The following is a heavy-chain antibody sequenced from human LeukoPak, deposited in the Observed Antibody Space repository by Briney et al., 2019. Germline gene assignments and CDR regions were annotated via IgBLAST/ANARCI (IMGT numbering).Heavy chain of an antibody. CDR1: GGSFSGYY. V-gene: IGHV4-34*01. CDR2: INHSGST. Sequence: PSETLSLTCAVYGGSFSGYYWSWIRQPPGKGLEWIGEINHSGSTNYNPSLRSRVTISVDTSKNQFSLKLSSVTAADTAVYYCAITTLYCSSTSCKNWFGPWGQGTLVTVSS. CDR3: AITTLYCSSTSCKNWFGP. D-gene: IGHD2-2*01. J-gene: IGHJ5*02.